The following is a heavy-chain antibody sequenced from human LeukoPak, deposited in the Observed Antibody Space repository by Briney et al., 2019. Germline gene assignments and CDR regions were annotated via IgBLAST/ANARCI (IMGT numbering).Heavy chain of an antibody. CDR3: ARDPRRYYDSSGYLGDY. J-gene: IGHJ4*02. V-gene: IGHV3-20*04. CDR2: INWNGGST. CDR1: GFTLDDYG. Sequence: GGSLILSCATSGFTLDDYGISSVRQAPGKGLEWDYGINWNGGSTGYAESVSGRFTISRDNAKNSLYLQMNSLRAEDTALYYCARDPRRYYDSSGYLGDYWGQGTLVTVSS. D-gene: IGHD3-22*01.